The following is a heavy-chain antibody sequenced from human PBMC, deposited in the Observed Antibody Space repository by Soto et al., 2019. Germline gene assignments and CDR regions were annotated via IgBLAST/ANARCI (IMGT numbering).Heavy chain of an antibody. CDR3: ARGHSSGNQYDAFDI. D-gene: IGHD3-22*01. CDR2: IKSDGSST. CDR1: GFTFSTYW. Sequence: EVKLVESRGGLVQPGGSLRLSCAASGFTFSTYWMHWVRQAPGKGLVWVSLIKSDGSSTIYADSVKGRFTISRDNAKNTVYLQMNSLRGEDTAVYYCARGHSSGNQYDAFDIWGQGTMVTVSS. J-gene: IGHJ3*02. V-gene: IGHV3-74*01.